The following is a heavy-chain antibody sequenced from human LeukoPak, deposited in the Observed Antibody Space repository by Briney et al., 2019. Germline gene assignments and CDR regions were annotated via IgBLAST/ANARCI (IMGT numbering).Heavy chain of an antibody. CDR1: GGSISSSSYY. CDR3: ARAFRAAAGTGWFDP. CDR2: IYYSGST. J-gene: IGHJ5*02. V-gene: IGHV4-39*01. D-gene: IGHD6-13*01. Sequence: SETLSLTCTVSGGSISSSSYYWGWIRQPPGKGLEWIGSIYYSGSTYYNPSLKSRVTISVDTSKNQFSLKLSSVTAADTAVYYCARAFRAAAGTGWFDPWGQGTLVTVSS.